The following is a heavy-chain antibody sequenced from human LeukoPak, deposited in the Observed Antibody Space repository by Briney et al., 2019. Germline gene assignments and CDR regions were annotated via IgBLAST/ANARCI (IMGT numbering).Heavy chain of an antibody. CDR2: IIPIFGTA. V-gene: IGHV1-69*05. D-gene: IGHD2-21*02. Sequence: SVKVSCKASGGTFSSYAISWVRQAPGQGLEWMGRIIPIFGTANYAQKFQGRVTITTDESTSTAYMELSSLRSEDRAVYYCARGVTSKPLDYWGQGTLVTVSS. J-gene: IGHJ4*02. CDR1: GGTFSSYA. CDR3: ARGVTSKPLDY.